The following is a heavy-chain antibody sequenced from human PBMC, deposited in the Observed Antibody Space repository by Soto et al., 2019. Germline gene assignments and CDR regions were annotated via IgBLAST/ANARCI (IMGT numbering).Heavy chain of an antibody. CDR1: GFSFNPYV. Sequence: GGSLRLSCVASGFSFNPYVMAWVRQAPGKGLEWVSAIRSNTAITHYPDSMRGRFTISRVNSDNTIFLQMHRLRVEDSALYFWVKASDGAWPYYFDSWGQGTLVTVSS. J-gene: IGHJ4*02. V-gene: IGHV3-23*01. D-gene: IGHD4-17*01. CDR3: VKASDGAWPYYFDS. CDR2: IRSNTAIT.